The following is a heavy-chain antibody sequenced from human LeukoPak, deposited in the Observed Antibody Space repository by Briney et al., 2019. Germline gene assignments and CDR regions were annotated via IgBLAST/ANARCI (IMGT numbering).Heavy chain of an antibody. J-gene: IGHJ3*02. CDR1: GYTFTGYY. CDR3: ARRGRAAANFDI. V-gene: IGHV1-2*02. D-gene: IGHD2-2*01. Sequence: ASVKVSCKASGYTFTGYYMHWVRQAPGQGLEWMGWINPNSGDTNYAQKFQGRVTMTRDTSISTAYMELSRLRSDDTAVYYCARRGRAAANFDIWGQGTMVTVSS. CDR2: INPNSGDT.